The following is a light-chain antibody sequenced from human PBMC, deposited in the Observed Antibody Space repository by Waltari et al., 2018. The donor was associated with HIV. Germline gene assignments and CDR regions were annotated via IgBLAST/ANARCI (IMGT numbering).Light chain of an antibody. V-gene: IGKV2D-30*01. CDR2: RVS. CDR3: MQGTHWPPT. Sequence: EVVLSQFPLSLAVTPGQPASISCTSSEGLVYRDGNTYLNWFHQRPGQPPRRLIFRVSNWDPGVPDRFRGSGSHTNFTLEITRVQSDDVGIFYCMQGTHWPPTFGQGTRLEI. CDR1: EGLVYRDGNTY. J-gene: IGKJ2*01.